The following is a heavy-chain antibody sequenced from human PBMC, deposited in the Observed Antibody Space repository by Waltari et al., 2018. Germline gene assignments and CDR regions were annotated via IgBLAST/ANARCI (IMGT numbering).Heavy chain of an antibody. CDR2: IYYTGTT. Sequence: LQLQESGPGLVKPSETLSLTCTVAGGSSSRGRFYLARTGQPPGKGLEWIGSIYYTGTTYYNPSLKIRVTISVDTFKTQFSLKLSSVTAADTAVYYCATYSSSWGWFDPWGQGTLVTVSS. J-gene: IGHJ5*02. CDR3: ATYSSSWGWFDP. V-gene: IGHV4-39*01. D-gene: IGHD6-13*01. CDR1: GGSSSRGRFY.